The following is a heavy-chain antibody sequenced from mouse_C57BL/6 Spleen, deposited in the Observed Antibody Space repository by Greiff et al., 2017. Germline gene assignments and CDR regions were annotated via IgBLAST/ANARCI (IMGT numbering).Heavy chain of an antibody. CDR1: GFTFSNYW. CDR2: IRLKSDNYAT. V-gene: IGHV6-3*01. D-gene: IGHD1-1*02. Sequence: DVKLVESGGGLVQPGGSMKLSCVASGFTFSNYWMNWVRQSTEKGLEWVAQIRLKSDNYATHYAESVKGRFTISRDDSKSSVYLQMDNLRAEDTGIYYCIYYGHGSMDYWGQGTSVTVSS. J-gene: IGHJ4*01. CDR3: IYYGHGSMDY.